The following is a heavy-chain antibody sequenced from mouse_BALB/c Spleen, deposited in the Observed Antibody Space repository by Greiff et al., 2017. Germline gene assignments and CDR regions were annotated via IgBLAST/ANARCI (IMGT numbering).Heavy chain of an antibody. CDR1: GFTFTDYY. Sequence: EVKLMESGGGLVQPGGSLRLSCATSGFTFTDYYMSWVRQPPGKALEWLGFIRNKANGYTTEYSASVKGRFTISRDNSQSILYLQMNTLRAEDSATYYCARDYYGSWDLAYWGQGTLVTVSA. D-gene: IGHD1-1*01. J-gene: IGHJ3*01. V-gene: IGHV7-3*02. CDR2: IRNKANGYTT. CDR3: ARDYYGSWDLAY.